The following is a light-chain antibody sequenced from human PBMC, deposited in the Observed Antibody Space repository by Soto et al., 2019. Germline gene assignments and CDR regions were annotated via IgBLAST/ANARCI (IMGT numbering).Light chain of an antibody. CDR1: QGISNY. V-gene: IGKV1-27*01. CDR3: QKYDSVPRT. CDR2: AAS. Sequence: DIQMTQSPSSLSESVGDTVTITCRASQGISNYLAWYHQKPGKVPKLLIYAASTLPSGVPSRFSGSGSGTDFTLTISNLQPEDVATYYCQKYDSVPRTFGQGTKVEIK. J-gene: IGKJ1*01.